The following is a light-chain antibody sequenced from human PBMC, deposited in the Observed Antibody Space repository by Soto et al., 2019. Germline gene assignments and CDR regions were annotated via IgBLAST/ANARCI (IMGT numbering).Light chain of an antibody. Sequence: EKVMTQSPAILSVSPGERATLSCRASQSVNSNLAWYQQKPGQAPRLLIYGASTRATGIPARFRGSASVTELTLTISSLQSEDCAVYYCQQYNDWPLTFGGGTKVEIK. CDR2: GAS. V-gene: IGKV3-15*01. J-gene: IGKJ4*01. CDR1: QSVNSN. CDR3: QQYNDWPLT.